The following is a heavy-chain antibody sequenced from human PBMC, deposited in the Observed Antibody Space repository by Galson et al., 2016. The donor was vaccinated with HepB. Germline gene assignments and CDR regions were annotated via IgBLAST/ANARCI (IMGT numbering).Heavy chain of an antibody. CDR3: AKDKRPTAMVLLPHFDY. D-gene: IGHD5-18*01. CDR1: GFTFHDYA. CDR2: ITWNSVNI. J-gene: IGHJ4*02. V-gene: IGHV3-9*01. Sequence: SLRLSCAASGFTFHDYAMHWVRQAPGKGLEWVSGITWNSVNIAYADSVKGRFTISRDNAKNSLYLQVNSLRAADTAFYFCAKDKRPTAMVLLPHFDYWGQGTLVSVSS.